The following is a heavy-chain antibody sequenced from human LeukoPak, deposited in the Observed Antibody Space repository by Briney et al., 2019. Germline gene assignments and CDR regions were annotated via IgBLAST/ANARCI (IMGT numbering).Heavy chain of an antibody. Sequence: ASVKVSCKASGYSFSTYTMNWVRQAPGQRLEWMGWINAGNGDTKYSLMFQGRVTITRDTSASTAYMELSSLRSEDTAVYYCARDRILVVVEDESFDYWGQGTLVTVSS. CDR3: ARDRILVVVEDESFDY. J-gene: IGHJ4*02. V-gene: IGHV1-3*01. CDR2: INAGNGDT. CDR1: GYSFSTYT. D-gene: IGHD2-15*01.